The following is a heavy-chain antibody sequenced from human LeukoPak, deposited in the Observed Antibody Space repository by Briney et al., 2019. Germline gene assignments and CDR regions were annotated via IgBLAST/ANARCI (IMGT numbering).Heavy chain of an antibody. CDR1: GFTFNNYA. J-gene: IGHJ4*02. Sequence: GGSLRPSCAASGFTFNNYAMNWVRQAPGKGLEWVSGIDYSGGSTYSANSVKGRFTISRDNSKNTLYLQMNSLRAEDTAVYYCAKGGSSYSYGSSGALDYWGQGALVTVSS. CDR3: AKGGSSYSYGSSGALDY. CDR2: IDYSGGST. D-gene: IGHD5-18*01. V-gene: IGHV3-23*01.